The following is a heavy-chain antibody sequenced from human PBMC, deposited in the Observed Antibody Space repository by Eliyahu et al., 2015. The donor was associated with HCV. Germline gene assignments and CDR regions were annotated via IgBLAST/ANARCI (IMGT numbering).Heavy chain of an antibody. V-gene: IGHV4-4*07. J-gene: IGHJ6*02. CDR3: ARDPRCSGGSCYSSMDV. Sequence: QVQLQESGPGLVQPSEXLSLTCSVTGVXIXRYSXSXIRQPAGKGLEFIGRLYSXAATNYNPSLKSRVTMSIDTSKNQFSLRMTSVTAADSAVYYCARDPRCSGGSCYSSMDVWGQGTTVSVSS. D-gene: IGHD2-15*01. CDR2: LYSXAAT. CDR1: GVXIXRYS.